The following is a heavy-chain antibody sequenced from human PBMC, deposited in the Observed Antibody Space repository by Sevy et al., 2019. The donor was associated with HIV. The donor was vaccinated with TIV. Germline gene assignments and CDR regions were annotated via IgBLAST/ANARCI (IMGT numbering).Heavy chain of an antibody. CDR1: GFTFSSYA. J-gene: IGHJ3*02. CDR2: ISGSGGST. Sequence: GGFLRLSCAASGFTFSSYAMSWVRQAPGKGLEWVSAISGSGGSTYYADSVKGRFSISRDNSKNILYLQMNSLRCEDTTVYFSAKDLRRSGWNQDSFDIWGQGTMVTVSS. D-gene: IGHD6-19*01. CDR3: AKDLRRSGWNQDSFDI. V-gene: IGHV3-23*01.